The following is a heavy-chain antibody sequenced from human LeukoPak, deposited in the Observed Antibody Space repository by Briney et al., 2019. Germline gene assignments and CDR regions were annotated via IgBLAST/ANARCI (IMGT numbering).Heavy chain of an antibody. D-gene: IGHD5-24*01. J-gene: IGHJ4*02. V-gene: IGHV4-59*01. CDR2: TYYSGST. Sequence: SETLSLTCTVSGGSISSYYWSWIRQPPGKGLEWIGYTYYSGSTNYNPSLKSRVTISVDTSKNQFSLKLSSVTAADTAVYYCAREVAERWLQLYYFDYWGQGTLVTVSS. CDR1: GGSISSYY. CDR3: AREVAERWLQLYYFDY.